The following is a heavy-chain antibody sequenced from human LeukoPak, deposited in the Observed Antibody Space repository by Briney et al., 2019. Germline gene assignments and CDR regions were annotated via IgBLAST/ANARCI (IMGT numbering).Heavy chain of an antibody. CDR3: ARHTAYSSGWYGVNWFDP. CDR1: GGSFSGYY. CDR2: INHSGST. Sequence: SETLSLTCAVYGGSFSGYYWSWIRQPPGKGLEWIGEINHSGSTNYNPSLKSRVTISVDTSKNQFSLKLSSVTAADTAVYYCARHTAYSSGWYGVNWFDPWGQGTLVTVSS. D-gene: IGHD6-19*01. J-gene: IGHJ5*02. V-gene: IGHV4-34*01.